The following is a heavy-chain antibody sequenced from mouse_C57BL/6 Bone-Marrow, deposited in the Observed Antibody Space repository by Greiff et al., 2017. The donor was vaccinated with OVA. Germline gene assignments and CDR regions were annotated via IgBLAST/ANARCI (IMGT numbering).Heavy chain of an antibody. J-gene: IGHJ2*01. CDR2: INSDGGST. CDR1: EYEFPSHD. D-gene: IGHD4-1*01. V-gene: IGHV5-2*01. Sequence: DVKLVESGGGLVQPGESLKLSCESNEYEFPSHDMSWVRKTPEKRLELVAAINSDGGSTYYPDTMERRFIISRDNTKKTLYLQMSSLRSEDTALYYGARQLGLQDYFDYWGQGTTLTVSS. CDR3: ARQLGLQDYFDY.